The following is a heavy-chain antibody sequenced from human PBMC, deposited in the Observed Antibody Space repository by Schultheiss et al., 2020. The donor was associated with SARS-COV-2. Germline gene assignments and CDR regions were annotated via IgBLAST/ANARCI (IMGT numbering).Heavy chain of an antibody. CDR3: ARDLSGSYFGFDY. J-gene: IGHJ4*02. CDR1: GFTFSNYG. D-gene: IGHD1-26*01. CDR2: IKQDGSEK. Sequence: GGSLRLSCAASGFTFSNYGMHWVRQAPGKGLEWVANIKQDGSEKTYVESVRGRFTISRDNAKNSLYLQMNSLRAEDTAVYYCARDLSGSYFGFDYWGQGTLVTVSS. V-gene: IGHV3-7*03.